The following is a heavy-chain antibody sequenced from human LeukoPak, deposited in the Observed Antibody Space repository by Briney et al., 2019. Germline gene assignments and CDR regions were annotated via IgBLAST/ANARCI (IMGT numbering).Heavy chain of an antibody. Sequence: PSETLSLTCAVYGGSFSGYYWSWIRQPPGKGLEWIGEINHSGSTNYNPSLKSRVTISVDTSKNQFSLKLSSVTAADTAVYYCAGCFGSGGSNCFAPWGKGPLVTVSS. D-gene: IGHD3-10*01. J-gene: IGHJ5*02. CDR3: AGCFGSGGSNCFAP. CDR2: INHSGST. V-gene: IGHV4-34*01. CDR1: GGSFSGYY.